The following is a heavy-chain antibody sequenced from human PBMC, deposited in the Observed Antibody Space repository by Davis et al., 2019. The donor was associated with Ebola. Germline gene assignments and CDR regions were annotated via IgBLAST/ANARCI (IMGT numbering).Heavy chain of an antibody. Sequence: ASVKVSCKASGYTFSNFGITWVRQAPGQGLEWMGWISAYRSDSFHAQKFQDRVILTTDTSTSTAYMELTSLRSDDTAVYYCAREGYYYDSSGYYYTYYYGMDVWGKGTTVTVSS. CDR1: GYTFSNFG. CDR2: ISAYRSDS. D-gene: IGHD3-22*01. CDR3: AREGYYYDSSGYYYTYYYGMDV. J-gene: IGHJ6*04. V-gene: IGHV1-18*01.